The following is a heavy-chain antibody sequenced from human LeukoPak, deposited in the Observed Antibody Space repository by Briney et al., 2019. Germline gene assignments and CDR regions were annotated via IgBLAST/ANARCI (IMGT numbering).Heavy chain of an antibody. CDR3: AREGATAVTKKFDY. CDR2: ISYDGSNK. Sequence: PGRSLRLSCAASGFTFSSYAMHWVRQAPGKGLEWVAVISYDGSNKYYADSVKGRFTISRDNSKNTLYLQMNSLRAEDTAVYYCAREGATAVTKKFDYWGQGTLVTVSS. CDR1: GFTFSSYA. V-gene: IGHV3-30-3*01. D-gene: IGHD4-17*01. J-gene: IGHJ4*02.